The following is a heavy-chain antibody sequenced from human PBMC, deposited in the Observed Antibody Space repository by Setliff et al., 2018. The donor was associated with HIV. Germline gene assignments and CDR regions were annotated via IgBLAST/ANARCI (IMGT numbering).Heavy chain of an antibody. CDR3: ARDLNDRWLQQYWYFDL. V-gene: IGHV1-69*05. D-gene: IGHD5-12*01. J-gene: IGHJ2*01. CDR1: GGTLNNYA. Sequence: SVKVSCKASGGTLNNYAINWVRQAPGQGLEWMGGIIPIFETTSYAQKFQDRVTITTDESRTTAYMELRSLRSEDTALYFCARDLNDRWLQQYWYFDLWGRGTLVTVSS. CDR2: IIPIFETT.